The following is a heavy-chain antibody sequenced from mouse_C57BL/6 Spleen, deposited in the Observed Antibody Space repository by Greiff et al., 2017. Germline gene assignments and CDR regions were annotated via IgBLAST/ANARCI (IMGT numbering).Heavy chain of an antibody. CDR2: ISDGGSYT. Sequence: EVKLVESGGGLVKPGGSLKLSCAASGFTFSSYAMSWVRQTPEKRLEWVATISDGGSYTYYPDNVKGRFTISRDNAKNNLYLQMSHLKSEDTAMYYCARDDGSPYYAMDYWGQGTSVTVSS. J-gene: IGHJ4*01. CDR1: GFTFSSYA. CDR3: ARDDGSPYYAMDY. D-gene: IGHD1-1*01. V-gene: IGHV5-4*01.